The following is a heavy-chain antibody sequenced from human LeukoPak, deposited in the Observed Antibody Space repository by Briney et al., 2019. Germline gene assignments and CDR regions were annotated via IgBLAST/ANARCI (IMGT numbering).Heavy chain of an antibody. CDR2: IIPILGIA. CDR3: ARDRVPRGYGYGGVAAAKMRYYYYGMDV. J-gene: IGHJ6*02. D-gene: IGHD5-12*01. V-gene: IGHV1-69*04. Sequence: SVKVSCKASGGTFSSYAISWVRQAPGQGLEWMGRIIPILGIANYAQKFQGRVTITADKSTSTAYMELSSLRSEDTAVYYCARDRVPRGYGYGGVAAAKMRYYYYGMDVWGQGTTVTVSS. CDR1: GGTFSSYA.